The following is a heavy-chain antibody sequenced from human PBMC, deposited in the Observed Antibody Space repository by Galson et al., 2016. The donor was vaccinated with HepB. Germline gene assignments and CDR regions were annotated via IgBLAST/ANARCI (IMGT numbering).Heavy chain of an antibody. CDR1: GFTFSSYA. D-gene: IGHD3-3*01. CDR2: ISGNGDSI. J-gene: IGHJ4*02. Sequence: SCAASGFTFSSYAMSWVRQAPGKGLEWVSAISGNGDSIYYADSVRGRFTISRDNSKNTLFLQINSLRAEDTAVFYCAKDVHYDFWSALHNYFEYWGQGTLVTVSS. CDR3: AKDVHYDFWSALHNYFEY. V-gene: IGHV3-23*01.